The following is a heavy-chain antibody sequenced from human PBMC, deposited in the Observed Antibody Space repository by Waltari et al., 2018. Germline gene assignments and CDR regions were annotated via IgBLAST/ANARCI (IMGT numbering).Heavy chain of an antibody. CDR1: GFTVSTNY. Sequence: EVQLVESGGGLIQPGGSLRPSCAASGFTVSTNYMTWVLQAPGQGLEWLSVIYRGGSRYYAAAVKGRFTSSRDNSKNTLYLQMNSLRAEDTAVYYCARDPSGSYLGDYWGQGTLVTVSS. V-gene: IGHV3-53*01. CDR2: IYRGGSR. D-gene: IGHD1-26*01. CDR3: ARDPSGSYLGDY. J-gene: IGHJ4*02.